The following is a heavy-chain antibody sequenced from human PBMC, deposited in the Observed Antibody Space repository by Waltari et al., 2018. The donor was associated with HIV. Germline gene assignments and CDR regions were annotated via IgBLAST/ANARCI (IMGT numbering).Heavy chain of an antibody. Sequence: EVQLVESGGGLVQPGRSLRLSFAASGFTFGDYAMHWARQVPGRGLEWVAGISWNRATIGHAGSVKGRFTISRDNSKDSLYLQMDSLVPEDTAFYYRVKASRGHYYYYDLDVWGQGTTVTVSS. CDR3: VKASRGHYYYYDLDV. CDR2: ISWNRATI. D-gene: IGHD1-26*01. CDR1: GFTFGDYA. V-gene: IGHV3-9*01. J-gene: IGHJ6*02.